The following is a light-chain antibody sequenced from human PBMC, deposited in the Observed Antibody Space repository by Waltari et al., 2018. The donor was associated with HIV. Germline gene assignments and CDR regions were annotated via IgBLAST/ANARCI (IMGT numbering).Light chain of an antibody. CDR1: QNVSNSY. Sequence: EIVLTQSPGTLSLSPGERATLSCRASQNVSNSYLAWYQQVPGQAPRLLIYGASNKAAGIPGRFSGGGSGTDVSLTITRLEPEDFAVYYCQQYGSSPLAFGGGTKVEIK. J-gene: IGKJ4*01. CDR2: GAS. V-gene: IGKV3-20*01. CDR3: QQYGSSPLA.